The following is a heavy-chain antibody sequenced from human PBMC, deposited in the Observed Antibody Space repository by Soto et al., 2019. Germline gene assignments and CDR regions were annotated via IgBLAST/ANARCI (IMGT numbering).Heavy chain of an antibody. CDR2: ISGSGGST. CDR1: GFTFSSYA. Sequence: EVQLLESGGGLVQPGGSLRLSCAASGFTFSSYAMSWVRQAPGKGLEWVSAISGSGGSTYYADYVKGRFTISRDNSKNTLYLQMNSLRAEDTAVYYCAKDRDVRGLRFLEWLLFFDYWGQGTLVTVSS. CDR3: AKDRDVRGLRFLEWLLFFDY. D-gene: IGHD3-3*01. J-gene: IGHJ4*02. V-gene: IGHV3-23*01.